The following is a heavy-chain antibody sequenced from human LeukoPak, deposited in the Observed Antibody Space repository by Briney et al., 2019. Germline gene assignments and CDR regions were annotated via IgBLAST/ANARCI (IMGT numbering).Heavy chain of an antibody. V-gene: IGHV3-23*01. D-gene: IGHD3-10*01. CDR1: GFTFSSYT. Sequence: PGGSLRLSCAASGFTFSSYTMSWVRQAPGKGLEWVSGIRGSGGSTYYADSVKGRFTISRDNSKNTLYLQMNSPRAEDTAVYYCAKDRSGSGSSMDVWGQGTTVTVSS. CDR2: IRGSGGST. CDR3: AKDRSGSGSSMDV. J-gene: IGHJ6*02.